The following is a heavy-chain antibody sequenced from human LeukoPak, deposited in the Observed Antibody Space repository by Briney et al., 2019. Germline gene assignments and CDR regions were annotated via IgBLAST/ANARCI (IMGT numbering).Heavy chain of an antibody. CDR2: ISGSGGST. V-gene: IGHV3-23*01. CDR1: GFTFSSDA. D-gene: IGHD6-13*01. J-gene: IGHJ4*02. CDR3: AKIPSSSWRRFDY. Sequence: GGSLRLSCAASGFTFSSDAMSWVRQAPGKGLEWVSAISGSGGSTYYADSVKGRFTISRDNSKNTLYLQMNSLRAEDTAVYYCAKIPSSSWRRFDYWGQGTLVTVSS.